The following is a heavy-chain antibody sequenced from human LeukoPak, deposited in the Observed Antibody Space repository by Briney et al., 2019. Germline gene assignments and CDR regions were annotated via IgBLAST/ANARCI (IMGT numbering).Heavy chain of an antibody. D-gene: IGHD2-15*01. CDR1: GFTVSSNY. V-gene: IGHV3-53*01. Sequence: PGGSLILSCAASGFTVSSNYMNWVRQAPGKGLEWVSIIYSGGSTYYADSVKGRFTISRDNSKNTLYLQMNSLRAEDTAVYYCARQEVVEDTFDMWGQGTMVTVSS. CDR2: IYSGGST. J-gene: IGHJ3*02. CDR3: ARQEVVEDTFDM.